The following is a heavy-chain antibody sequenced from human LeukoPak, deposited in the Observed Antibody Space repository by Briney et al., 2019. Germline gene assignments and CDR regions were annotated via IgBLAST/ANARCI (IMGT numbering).Heavy chain of an antibody. Sequence: SETLSLTCTVSGGSISSSSYYWGWIRQPPGKGLEWIGSIYYSGSTYYNPSLKSRVTISVDTSKNQLSLKLSSVTAADTAVYYCARGDIVVVPAAIFVWGQGTMVTVSS. J-gene: IGHJ3*01. D-gene: IGHD2-2*01. CDR3: ARGDIVVVPAAIFV. CDR2: IYYSGST. CDR1: GGSISSSSYY. V-gene: IGHV4-39*01.